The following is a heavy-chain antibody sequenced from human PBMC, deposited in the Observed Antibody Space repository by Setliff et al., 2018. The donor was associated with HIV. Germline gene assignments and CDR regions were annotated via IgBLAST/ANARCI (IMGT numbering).Heavy chain of an antibody. CDR1: GDSINSGTYY. CDR3: ARDNSYYYGSGSHYWYGMDV. V-gene: IGHV4-61*02. D-gene: IGHD3-10*01. CDR2: LHLSGDT. Sequence: PSETLSLTCTVYGDSINSGTYYWSWIRQPAGKGLEWIGRLHLSGDTNYNPSLKSRVTMSIDTSKNQFSLKLSSVTAADTAVYYCARDNSYYYGSGSHYWYGMDVWGQGTTVTVSS. J-gene: IGHJ6*01.